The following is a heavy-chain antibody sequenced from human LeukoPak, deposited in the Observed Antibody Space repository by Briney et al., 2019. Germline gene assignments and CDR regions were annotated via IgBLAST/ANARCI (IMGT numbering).Heavy chain of an antibody. CDR1: GGSINNGGYD. D-gene: IGHD5-24*01. CDR2: IYYSGSS. V-gene: IGHV4-31*03. CDR3: ARNRDGYNSFDY. Sequence: SETLSLTCTVSGGSINNGGYDWSWFRQHPGKGLEWIGYIYYSGSSYYNPSLRSRVTISVDTSKNHFSLQLSSVTAADTAVYYCARNRDGYNSFDYWGQGTLVTVSS. J-gene: IGHJ4*02.